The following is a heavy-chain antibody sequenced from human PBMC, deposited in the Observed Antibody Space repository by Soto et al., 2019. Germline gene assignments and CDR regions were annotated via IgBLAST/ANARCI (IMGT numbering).Heavy chain of an antibody. CDR2: ISYDGSNK. CDR1: GFTCGSYG. V-gene: IGHV3-30*18. Sequence: GGALRLSCRAAGFTCGSYGRHGVRQAPRQGLEGVAFISYDGSNKYYADSVKGRFTISRDNSKNTLYLQMNSLRAEDTAVYYCAKEVGDIAVVPAAIPYYCYGMAVWGQGTTVTAP. J-gene: IGHJ6*02. D-gene: IGHD2-2*01. CDR3: AKEVGDIAVVPAAIPYYCYGMAV.